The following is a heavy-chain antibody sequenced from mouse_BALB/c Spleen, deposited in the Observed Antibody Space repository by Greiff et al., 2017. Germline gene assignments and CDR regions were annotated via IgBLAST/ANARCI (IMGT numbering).Heavy chain of an antibody. J-gene: IGHJ4*01. Sequence: EVKLQESGPGLVKPSQSLSLTCTVTGYSITSDYAWNWIRQFPGNKLEWMGYISYSGSTSYNPSLKSRISITRDTSKNQFFLQLNSVTTEDTATYYCARRGGLTHYAMDYWGQGTSVTVSS. D-gene: IGHD2-12*01. CDR2: ISYSGST. CDR3: ARRGGLTHYAMDY. CDR1: GYSITSDYA. V-gene: IGHV3-2*02.